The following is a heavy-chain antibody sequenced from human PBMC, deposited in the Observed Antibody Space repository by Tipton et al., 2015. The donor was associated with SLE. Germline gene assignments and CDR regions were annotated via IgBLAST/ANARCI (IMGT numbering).Heavy chain of an antibody. CDR1: DYTFTSYD. CDR2: VSAYSGNT. V-gene: IGHV1-18*01. CDR3: ARGWGSFDS. J-gene: IGHJ4*02. D-gene: IGHD2-21*01. Sequence: QLVQSGAEVKKPGASVKVSCKASDYTFTSYDITWVRQAPGQGLEWMGWVSAYSGNTNSAQNLQGRVTMTTDTSTSTAYMELRSLRSDDAAVYYCARGWGSFDSWGQGTVVTVSS.